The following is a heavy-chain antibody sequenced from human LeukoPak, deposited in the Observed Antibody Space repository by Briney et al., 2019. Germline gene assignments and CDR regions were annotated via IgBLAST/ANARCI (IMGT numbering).Heavy chain of an antibody. CDR3: ARGWAEGTKNFDY. CDR2: IYYSGST. CDR1: GGSISSYY. J-gene: IGHJ4*02. Sequence: SETLSLTCTVSGGSISSYYWSWIRQPPGKGLEWVGYIYYSGSTNYNPSLKSRVTISVDTSKNQFSLKLSSVTAADAAVYYCARGWAEGTKNFDYWGQGTLVTVSS. V-gene: IGHV4-59*08. D-gene: IGHD1-1*01.